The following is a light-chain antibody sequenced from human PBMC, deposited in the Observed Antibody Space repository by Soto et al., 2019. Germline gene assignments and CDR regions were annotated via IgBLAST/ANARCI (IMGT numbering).Light chain of an antibody. CDR2: EVS. CDR1: SSDVGGYNY. CDR3: TSYIRSSTLDYV. J-gene: IGLJ1*01. Sequence: QSVLTQPASVSGSPGQSITISWTGTSSDVGGYNYVSWYQQYPGKAPKLMIYEVSNRPSGVSNRFSGSKSGNTASLTISGLQAEDEADYYCTSYIRSSTLDYVFGTGTKVTVL. V-gene: IGLV2-14*01.